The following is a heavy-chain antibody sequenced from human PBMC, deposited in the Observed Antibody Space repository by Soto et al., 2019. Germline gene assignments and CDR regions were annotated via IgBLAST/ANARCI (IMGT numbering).Heavy chain of an antibody. Sequence: QVQLVESGGGVFQPGRSLRLSCAASGFTLSNYGMQWVRQAPGKGLEWVAAMSYDGTKQYYVDSVKGRFTISRDNSRNKLFLQLNSLRDEDTAVYYCAKEYGSTWIDHWGQGTPVTVSS. D-gene: IGHD6-13*01. CDR2: MSYDGTKQ. CDR1: GFTLSNYG. CDR3: AKEYGSTWIDH. J-gene: IGHJ4*02. V-gene: IGHV3-30*18.